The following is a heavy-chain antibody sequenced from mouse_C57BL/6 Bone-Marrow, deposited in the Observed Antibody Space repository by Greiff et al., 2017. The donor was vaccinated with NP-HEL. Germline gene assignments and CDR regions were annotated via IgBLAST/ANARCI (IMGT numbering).Heavy chain of an antibody. D-gene: IGHD2-4*01. CDR1: GYTFTSYW. Sequence: QVQLQQPGAELVRPGTSVKLSCKASGYTFTSYWMHWVKQRPGQGLEWIGVIDPSDSYTNYNQKFKGKATLTADTSSSTAYMQLSSLTSEDSAVYYCARYDYGLYYYAMDYWGQGTSVTVSS. CDR2: IDPSDSYT. CDR3: ARYDYGLYYYAMDY. J-gene: IGHJ4*01. V-gene: IGHV1-59*01.